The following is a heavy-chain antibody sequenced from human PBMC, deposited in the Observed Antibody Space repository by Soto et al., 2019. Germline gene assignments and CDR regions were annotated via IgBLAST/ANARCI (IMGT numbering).Heavy chain of an antibody. V-gene: IGHV3-23*01. Sequence: GGSLRLSCAASGFTFSSYAMSWVRQAPGKGLEWVSAISGSGGSTYYADSVKGRFTISRDNSKNTLYLQMNSLRAEDTAVYYCAKVSWSWNYGRKPPQKYYFDYWGQGTLVTVSS. J-gene: IGHJ4*02. CDR1: GFTFSSYA. D-gene: IGHD1-7*01. CDR3: AKVSWSWNYGRKPPQKYYFDY. CDR2: ISGSGGST.